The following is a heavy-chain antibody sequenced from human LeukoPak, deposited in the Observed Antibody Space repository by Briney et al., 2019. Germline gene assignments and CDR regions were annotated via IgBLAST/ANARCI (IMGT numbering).Heavy chain of an antibody. V-gene: IGHV4-39*01. CDR1: GGSISSNSHY. Sequence: PSETLSLTCTVSGGSISSNSHYWAWIRQPPGKGLEWIGSIHYSGSTFYSPSLKSRVTISVDTSKNQFSLILTSVTASDTAVYYWAREEASVGDYWGQGILVTVSS. CDR2: IHYSGST. J-gene: IGHJ4*02. D-gene: IGHD2-21*01. CDR3: AREEASVGDY.